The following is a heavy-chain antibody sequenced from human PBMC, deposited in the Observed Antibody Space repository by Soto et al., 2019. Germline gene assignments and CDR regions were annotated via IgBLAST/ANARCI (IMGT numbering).Heavy chain of an antibody. J-gene: IGHJ4*02. CDR1: GGSISSGGYY. Sequence: SETLSLTCTVSGGSISSGGYYWSWIRQHPGKGLEWIGYIYYSGSTYYNPSLKSRVTISVDTSKNQFSLKLSSVTAADTAVYYCARTLLGYCSGGSCYTPDYFDYWGQGTLVTVSS. CDR3: ARTLLGYCSGGSCYTPDYFDY. CDR2: IYYSGST. D-gene: IGHD2-15*01. V-gene: IGHV4-31*03.